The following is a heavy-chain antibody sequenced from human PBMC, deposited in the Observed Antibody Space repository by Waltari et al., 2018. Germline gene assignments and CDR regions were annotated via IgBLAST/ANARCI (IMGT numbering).Heavy chain of an antibody. D-gene: IGHD1-26*01. Sequence: EVQLVEPGGGWFQHGGSLRLSCPASASSFSSHAIRCARQAPGKGLEWVSAISGSGGSTYYADSVKGRFTISRDNSKNTLYLQMNSLRAEDTAVYYCAPVGSYYYGMDVWGQGTTVTVSS. CDR2: ISGSGGST. CDR1: ASSFSSHA. CDR3: APVGSYYYGMDV. V-gene: IGHV3-23*04. J-gene: IGHJ6*02.